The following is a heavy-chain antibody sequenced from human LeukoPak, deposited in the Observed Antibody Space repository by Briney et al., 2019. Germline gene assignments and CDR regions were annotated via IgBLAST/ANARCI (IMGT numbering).Heavy chain of an antibody. CDR3: ANGYGLGSYFDL. Sequence: GGSLRLSCAVSGFTFSNAWMSWVRRAPGKGRVWVGRFKSKTDGGTTDYAAPVKGRFTMSRDGSKNTLYLQMNTLKTEDTAVYYCANGYGLGSYFDLWGQGTLVTVSS. CDR1: GFTFSNAW. D-gene: IGHD3-10*01. V-gene: IGHV3-15*01. CDR2: FKSKTDGGTT. J-gene: IGHJ4*02.